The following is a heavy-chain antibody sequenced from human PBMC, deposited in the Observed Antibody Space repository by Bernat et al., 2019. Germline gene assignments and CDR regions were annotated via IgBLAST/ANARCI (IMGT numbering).Heavy chain of an antibody. J-gene: IGHJ3*02. CDR2: ISYDGSNK. V-gene: IGHV3-30*18. CDR3: AKDYVGVGDGYINDAFDI. CDR1: GFTFSSYG. Sequence: QVQLVESGGGVFQPGRSLRLSCAASGFTFSSYGMHWVRQAPGKGLELVAVISYDGSNKYYADSVKGRFTISRDNSKNTLYLQMNSLRAEDTAVYYCAKDYVGVGDGYINDAFDIWGQGTMVTVSS. D-gene: IGHD5-24*01.